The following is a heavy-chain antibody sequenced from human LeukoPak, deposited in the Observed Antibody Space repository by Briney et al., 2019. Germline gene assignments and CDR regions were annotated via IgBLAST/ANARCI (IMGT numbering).Heavy chain of an antibody. J-gene: IGHJ4*02. CDR2: ISSNGGST. CDR3: VKALDYIPLDY. V-gene: IGHV3-64D*06. CDR1: GFTFGSYA. Sequence: GGSLRLSCSASGFTFGSYAMHWVRQAPGKGLEYVSAISSNGGSTYYADSVRGRFTISRDNSKNTLYLQMGSLRAEDTAVYYCVKALDYIPLDYWGQGTLVTVSS. D-gene: IGHD3-10*02.